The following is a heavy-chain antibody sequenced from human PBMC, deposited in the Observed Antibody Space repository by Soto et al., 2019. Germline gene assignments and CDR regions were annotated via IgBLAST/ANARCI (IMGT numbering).Heavy chain of an antibody. V-gene: IGHV4-59*08. CDR2: IYYSGST. Sequence: QVQLQESGPGLVKPSETLSLTCTVSGGSISSYYWSWIRQPPGKGLEWIGYIYYSGSTNYNPSLKSRVPISVDSAKSQLPLKLSSVSAADTAVYYGARLPYSSGWFDYYYYGRDVWGQGTTVTVSS. J-gene: IGHJ6*02. CDR3: ARLPYSSGWFDYYYYGRDV. D-gene: IGHD6-19*01. CDR1: GGSISSYY.